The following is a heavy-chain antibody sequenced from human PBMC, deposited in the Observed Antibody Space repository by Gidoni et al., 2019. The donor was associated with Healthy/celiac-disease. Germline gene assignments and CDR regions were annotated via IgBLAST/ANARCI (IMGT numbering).Heavy chain of an antibody. CDR2: IKSKTDGGTT. D-gene: IGHD3-9*01. V-gene: IGHV3-15*07. CDR1: GFTLLHAW. J-gene: IGHJ6*03. Sequence: EVQLVESGGGLVKPGGSLRLSCAASGFTLLHAWMNWVSQAPGKGLGWVGRIKSKTDGGTTDYAAPVKGRFTISRDDSKNTLYLQMNSLKTEDTAVYYCTVFFDWLPYYMDVWGKGTTVTVSS. CDR3: TVFFDWLPYYMDV.